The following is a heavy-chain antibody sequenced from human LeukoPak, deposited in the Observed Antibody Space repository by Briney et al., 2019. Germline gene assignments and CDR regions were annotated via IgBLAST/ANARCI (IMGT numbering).Heavy chain of an antibody. V-gene: IGHV3-20*01. Sequence: GGSLRLSCAASGFTFDDYAMSWVRQPPGKGLEWVSGISWNGNSIGYADSMKGRFTISRDNSKNTLYLQMTSLRAEETALYRCAKSERGYSYGDFAYWGQGTLVTVSS. D-gene: IGHD5-18*01. CDR1: GFTFDDYA. CDR2: ISWNGNSI. CDR3: AKSERGYSYGDFAY. J-gene: IGHJ4*02.